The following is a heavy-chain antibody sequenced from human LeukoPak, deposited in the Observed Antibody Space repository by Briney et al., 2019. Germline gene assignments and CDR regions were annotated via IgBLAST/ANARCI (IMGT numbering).Heavy chain of an antibody. Sequence: SETLSLTCAVYGGSFSGYYWSWIRQPPGKGLEWIGEINHSGSTNYNPSLKSRVTISVDTSKNQFSLKLGSVTAADTAVYYCARSVDRYYYYYYMDVWGKGTTVTVSS. CDR2: INHSGST. CDR1: GGSFSGYY. CDR3: ARSVDRYYYYYYMDV. V-gene: IGHV4-34*01. J-gene: IGHJ6*03.